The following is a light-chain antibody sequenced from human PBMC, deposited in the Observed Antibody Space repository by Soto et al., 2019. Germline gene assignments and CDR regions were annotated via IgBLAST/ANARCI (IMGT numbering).Light chain of an antibody. CDR2: DVS. V-gene: IGKV3-15*01. Sequence: ILMTQSPATLSVSPWERVTLSWRAAQGVTTNFAGYQQKSGQSPRLRIYDVSSRATGVPSRFSGTGSETDFTLTISGLQSEDAAIYFCQQYNNWPFSFGQGTRLEIK. J-gene: IGKJ5*01. CDR1: QGVTTN. CDR3: QQYNNWPFS.